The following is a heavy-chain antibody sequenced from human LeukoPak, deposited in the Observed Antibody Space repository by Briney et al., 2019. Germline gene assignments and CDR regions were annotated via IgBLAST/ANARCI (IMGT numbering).Heavy chain of an antibody. CDR3: ARDDGPYISGSYPDY. V-gene: IGHV3-74*01. CDR1: GFTFSNYY. Sequence: PGGSLRLSCAASGFTFSNYYMHWVRQAPGKGLVRVSRLSNDGSSTNYADSVKGRFTTSRDNAKNTVYLQMNSLRVEDTAVYYCARDDGPYISGSYPDYWGQGTLVTVSS. CDR2: LSNDGSST. J-gene: IGHJ4*02. D-gene: IGHD3-10*01.